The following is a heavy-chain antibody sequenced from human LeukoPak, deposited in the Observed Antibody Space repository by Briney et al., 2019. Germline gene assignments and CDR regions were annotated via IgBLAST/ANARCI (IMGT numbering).Heavy chain of an antibody. D-gene: IGHD6-13*01. J-gene: IGHJ5*02. CDR2: IYYSGST. CDR3: ASSISSSWARGFDP. V-gene: IGHV4-39*01. Sequence: PSETLSLTCTVSGGSISSSSYYWGWIRQPPGKGLEWIGSIYYSGSTYYNPSLKSRVTISVATSKNQFSLKLSSVTAADTAVYYCASSISSSWARGFDPWGQGTLVTVSS. CDR1: GGSISSSSYY.